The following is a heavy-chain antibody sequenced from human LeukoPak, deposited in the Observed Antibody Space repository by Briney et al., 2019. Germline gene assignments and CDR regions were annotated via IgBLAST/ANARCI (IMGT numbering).Heavy chain of an antibody. CDR1: GFTFSSYE. D-gene: IGHD5-18*01. V-gene: IGHV3-48*03. Sequence: GGSLRLSCAASGFTFSSYEMNWVRQAPGKGLEWVSYISSGGSTIYYADSVKGRFTISRDNAKNSLYLQMNSLRAEDTAVYYCARLGDTAMYWGQGTLVTVSS. CDR3: ARLGDTAMY. J-gene: IGHJ4*02. CDR2: ISSGGSTI.